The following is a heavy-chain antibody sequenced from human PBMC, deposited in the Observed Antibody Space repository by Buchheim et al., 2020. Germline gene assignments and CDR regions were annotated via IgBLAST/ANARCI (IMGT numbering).Heavy chain of an antibody. Sequence: QVQLQESGPGLVKPSETLSLTCTVSGGSISSYYWSWIRQPPGKGLEWIGYIYYSGSTNYNPSLKSRVTISVDTSKNQFSLKLSSVTAADTAVYYCARLDQIFGVVIPGAFDIWGQGT. CDR3: ARLDQIFGVVIPGAFDI. CDR1: GGSISSYY. CDR2: IYYSGST. J-gene: IGHJ3*02. V-gene: IGHV4-59*01. D-gene: IGHD3-3*01.